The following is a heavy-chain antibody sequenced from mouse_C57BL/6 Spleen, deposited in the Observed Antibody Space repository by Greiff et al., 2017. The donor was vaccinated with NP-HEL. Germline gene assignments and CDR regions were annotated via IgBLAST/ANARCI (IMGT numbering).Heavy chain of an antibody. CDR3: ARSGYYGSSSLFAY. D-gene: IGHD1-1*01. CDR1: GYTFTDYY. V-gene: IGHV1-26*01. CDR2: INPNNGGT. J-gene: IGHJ3*01. Sequence: VQLQQSGPELVKPGASVKISCKASGYTFTDYYMNWEKQSHGKSLEWIGDINPNNGGTSYNQKFKGKATLTVDKSSSTAYMELRSLTSEDSAVYYCARSGYYGSSSLFAYWGQGTLVTVSA.